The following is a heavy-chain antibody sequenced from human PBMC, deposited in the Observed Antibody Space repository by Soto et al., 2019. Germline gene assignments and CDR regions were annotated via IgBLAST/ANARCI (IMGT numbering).Heavy chain of an antibody. D-gene: IGHD1-1*01. CDR2: FDPEHGKT. J-gene: IGHJ2*01. CDR3: ARTKGFIREISYFDL. CDR1: GYILTDLS. V-gene: IGHV1-24*01. Sequence: ASVKVSCKVSGYILTDLSIHWVRQAPGKGLEWMGGFDPEHGKTIYAQKFQGRVAMTEDTSTYTAYMEVNSLRSEDTAVYYCARTKGFIREISYFDLWGRGTLVTVSS.